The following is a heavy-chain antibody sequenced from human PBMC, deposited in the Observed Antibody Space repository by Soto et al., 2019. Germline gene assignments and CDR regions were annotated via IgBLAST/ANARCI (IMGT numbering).Heavy chain of an antibody. CDR3: ATSNWFDP. CDR2: TYYSGST. CDR1: GASISSRGYY. J-gene: IGHJ5*02. Sequence: QLQLQESGPGLAKPSETLSLTCTVSGASISSRGYYWGWIRQPPGKGLEWIGTTYYSGSTYYNPSLKSRVTISVHTSKNQFSLKLSSVTAADTAVYYCATSNWFDPWGQGTLVTVSS. V-gene: IGHV4-39*01.